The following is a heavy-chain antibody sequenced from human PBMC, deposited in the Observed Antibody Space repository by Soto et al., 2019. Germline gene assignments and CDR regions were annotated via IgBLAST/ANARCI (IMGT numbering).Heavy chain of an antibody. J-gene: IGHJ4*02. D-gene: IGHD3-16*01. CDR3: EIWGRSLHY. CDR1: GYTFTKYG. CDR2: ISAYNGNT. V-gene: IGHV1-18*01. Sequence: GASLKVDCRASGYTFTKYGFIWVRQAPGQGLEWMGWISAYNGNTNYAQNFQGRVTMTTDTSTSTAYMELRSLRSDDTDVWECEIWGRSLHYWGPGTPVTGS.